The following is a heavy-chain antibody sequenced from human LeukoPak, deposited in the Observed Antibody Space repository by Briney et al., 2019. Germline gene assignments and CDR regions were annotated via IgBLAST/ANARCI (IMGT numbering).Heavy chain of an antibody. Sequence: SETLSLTCTVSGGSISSGSYYWSWIRQPAGKGLEWIGRIYTSGSTNYNPSLKSRVTISVDTSKNQFSLKLSSVTAADTAVYYCARETLGEFDNWDQGTLVTVSS. V-gene: IGHV4-61*02. CDR1: GGSISSGSYY. D-gene: IGHD3-10*01. J-gene: IGHJ4*02. CDR3: ARETLGEFDN. CDR2: IYTSGST.